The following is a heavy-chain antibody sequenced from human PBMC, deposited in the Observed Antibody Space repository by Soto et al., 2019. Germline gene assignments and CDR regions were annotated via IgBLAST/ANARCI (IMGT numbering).Heavy chain of an antibody. CDR1: GFTFSSYS. D-gene: IGHD3-10*01. CDR3: ARDYKYAFDI. J-gene: IGHJ3*02. V-gene: IGHV3-48*01. CDR2: IAPVSNTI. Sequence: EVQLVESGGGLVQPGGSLRLSCEASGFTFSSYSMNWVRQSPGKGLEWVSYIAPVSNTISYADSVKGRFTFSRDNAKNSLSLQMNSLRVEDTAVYYCARDYKYAFDIWGQGTMVTVSP.